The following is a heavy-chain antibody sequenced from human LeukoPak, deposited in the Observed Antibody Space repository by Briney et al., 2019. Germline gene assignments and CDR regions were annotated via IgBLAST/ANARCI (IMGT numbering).Heavy chain of an antibody. CDR3: ARKTATVDRFFYY. J-gene: IGHJ4*02. Sequence: GGSLRLSCVASGLTFSIYAISWVRQAPGKGLEWVSVICGSGGSTSYADSVKGRFTISRYNSKNTMYLEMHIRRAGDTAVYYCARKTATVDRFFYYCGQGTLVTVSS. D-gene: IGHD1-7*01. CDR1: GLTFSIYA. V-gene: IGHV3-23*01. CDR2: ICGSGGST.